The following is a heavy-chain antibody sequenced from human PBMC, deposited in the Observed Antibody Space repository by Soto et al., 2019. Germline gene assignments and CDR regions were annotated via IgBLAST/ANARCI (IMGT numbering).Heavy chain of an antibody. Sequence: ASVKVSCKASGYTFTSYDINWVRQATGQGLEWMGWMNPNSGNTGYAQKFQGRVTMTRNTSISTAYMELSSLRSEDTAVYYCARPSGTSSWHYYHYYMDVWGKGTTVTVSS. V-gene: IGHV1-8*01. CDR2: MNPNSGNT. J-gene: IGHJ6*03. CDR1: GYTFTSYD. CDR3: ARPSGTSSWHYYHYYMDV. D-gene: IGHD3-10*01.